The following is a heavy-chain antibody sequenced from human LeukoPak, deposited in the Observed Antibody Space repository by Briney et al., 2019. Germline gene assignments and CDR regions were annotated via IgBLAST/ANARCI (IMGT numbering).Heavy chain of an antibody. CDR1: AYTFTDYY. J-gene: IGHJ4*02. CDR3: ARDFDTSGYYAGQ. V-gene: IGHV1-2*02. Sequence: ASVKASCKASAYTFTDYYVHWVRQVPGQGFEWMGWSNPKSGGTNYAQRFQGRVTMTRDTSISTVYMELRRLRVDDTDVYYCARDFDTSGYYAGQWGQGTLVTVSS. D-gene: IGHD3-22*01. CDR2: SNPKSGGT.